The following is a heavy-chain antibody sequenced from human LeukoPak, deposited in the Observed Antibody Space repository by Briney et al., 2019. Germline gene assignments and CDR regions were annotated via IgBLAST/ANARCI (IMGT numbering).Heavy chain of an antibody. CDR3: ALGNCPTTSCYPGVAFDI. J-gene: IGHJ3*02. V-gene: IGHV4-61*02. D-gene: IGHD2-2*01. CDR2: FYASGST. CDR1: GGSISSGSYY. Sequence: SETLSLTCTVSGGSISSGSYYWSWIRQPAGKGLEWIGRFYASGSTNYNPSLQSRVTISVVTSKSQFSLKLTSVTAADTAVYYCALGNCPTTSCYPGVAFDIWGQGTMVTVSS.